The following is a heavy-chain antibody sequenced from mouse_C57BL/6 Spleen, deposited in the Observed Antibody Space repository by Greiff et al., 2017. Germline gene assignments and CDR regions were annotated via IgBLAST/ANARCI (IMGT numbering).Heavy chain of an antibody. CDR3: AREDYDGAPFAY. CDR1: GYTFTSYW. CDR2: IDPNGGGT. D-gene: IGHD2-4*01. Sequence: QVQLQQPGAELVKPGASVTLSCKASGYTFTSYWMHWVQQRPGRGLEWIGRIDPNGGGTKYNEKFKSKARLTVDKPSSPAYMQLSSLTTEDSAVYYCAREDYDGAPFAYWGQGTLVTVSA. V-gene: IGHV1-72*01. J-gene: IGHJ3*01.